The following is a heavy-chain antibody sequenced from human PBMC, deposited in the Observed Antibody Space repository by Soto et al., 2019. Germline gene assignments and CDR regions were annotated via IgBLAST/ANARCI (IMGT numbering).Heavy chain of an antibody. Sequence: QVQLVQSGAEVKNAGASVKVSCKASGYTFSSYGISWVRQAPGQGLEWMGWISVYNGNTKYAQKSQGRVTLTTDTSTSTAYMELRSLRSDDTAVYYCARDRYAYCGGDCQFDYWGQGTLVTVSS. V-gene: IGHV1-18*01. CDR2: ISVYNGNT. CDR3: ARDRYAYCGGDCQFDY. J-gene: IGHJ4*02. CDR1: GYTFSSYG. D-gene: IGHD2-21*02.